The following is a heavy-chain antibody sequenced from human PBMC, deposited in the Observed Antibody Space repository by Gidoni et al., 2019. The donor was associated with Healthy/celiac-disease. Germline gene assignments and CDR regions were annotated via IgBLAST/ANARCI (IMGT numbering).Heavy chain of an antibody. D-gene: IGHD3-10*01. V-gene: IGHV4-59*01. CDR1: GGSLSSYY. Sequence: QVQLQDSGPGLVKPSETLSLTCTVSGGSLSSYYWIWIRQPPGKGLEWIGYIYYSGSTNYNPSLKSRVTISVDTSKNQFSLKLSSVTAADTAVYYCARVPDGGSELDPWGQGTLVTVSS. CDR3: ARVPDGGSELDP. CDR2: IYYSGST. J-gene: IGHJ5*02.